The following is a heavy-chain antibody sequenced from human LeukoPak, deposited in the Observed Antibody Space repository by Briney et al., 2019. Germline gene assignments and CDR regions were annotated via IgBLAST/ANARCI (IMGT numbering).Heavy chain of an antibody. Sequence: ASVKVSCKASGYTFTSYAMNWVRQAPGQGLEWMGWINTNTGNPTYAQGFTGRFVFSLDTSVSTAYLQISSLKVEDTAVYYCAREIDCSSTSCQDCWGKETLVTVSS. CDR1: GYTFTSYA. CDR2: INTNTGNP. D-gene: IGHD2-2*01. V-gene: IGHV7-4-1*02. CDR3: AREIDCSSTSCQDC. J-gene: IGHJ4*02.